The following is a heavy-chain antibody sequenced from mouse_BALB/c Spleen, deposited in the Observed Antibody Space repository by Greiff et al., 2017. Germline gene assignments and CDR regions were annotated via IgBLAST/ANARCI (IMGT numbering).Heavy chain of an antibody. CDR1: GYSFTSYW. J-gene: IGHJ4*01. V-gene: IGHV1-5*01. CDR3: TRSYYGSSYDYAMDY. Sequence: VQLQQSGPQLVRPGASVKISCKASGYSFTSYWMHWVKQRPGQGLEWIGAIYPGNSDTSYNQKFKGKAKLTAVTSTSTAYMELSSLTNEDSAVYYCTRSYYGSSYDYAMDYWGQGTSVTVSS. D-gene: IGHD1-1*01. CDR2: IYPGNSDT.